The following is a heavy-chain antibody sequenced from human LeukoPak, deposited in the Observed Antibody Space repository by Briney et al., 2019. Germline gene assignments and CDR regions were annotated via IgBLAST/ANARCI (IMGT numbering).Heavy chain of an antibody. CDR2: IYGGGGT. CDR1: GFTVSSNY. V-gene: IGHV3-53*05. CDR3: VKDLDGWGSYDY. J-gene: IGHJ4*02. Sequence: GGSLRLSCAASGFTVSSNYMSWVRQAPGKGLEWVSVIYGGGGTNYADSVKGRFAISRENSKNTLSLQMNNLRPEDTAVYYCVKDLDGWGSYDYWGQGILVTVSS. D-gene: IGHD3-10*01.